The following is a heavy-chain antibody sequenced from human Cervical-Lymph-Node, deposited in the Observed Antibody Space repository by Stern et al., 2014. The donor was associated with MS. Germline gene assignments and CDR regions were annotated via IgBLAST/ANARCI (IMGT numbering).Heavy chain of an antibody. Sequence: VQLVESGGGVVQPGRSLRLSCAASGFTFSSYGMHWVRQTPGKGLEWVAVIWYDGSNKYYADSVKGRFTISRDNSENMLYLQMNSLRAEDTAVYYCARGDSSSPLEYWGQGTLVTVSS. CDR1: GFTFSSYG. V-gene: IGHV3-33*01. CDR2: IWYDGSNK. J-gene: IGHJ4*02. CDR3: ARGDSSSPLEY. D-gene: IGHD6-6*01.